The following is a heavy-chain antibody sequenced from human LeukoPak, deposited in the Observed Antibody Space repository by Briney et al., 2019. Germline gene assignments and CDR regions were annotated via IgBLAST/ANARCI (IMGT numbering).Heavy chain of an antibody. J-gene: IGHJ4*02. V-gene: IGHV5-51*01. Sequence: GESLKISCKGSGYSFPTYWIGWVRQMPGKGLEWMGIIYPGDSETRYSPSFQGQATISADKSISTAYLQWSRLMASDTAMYYCARESRADYWGQGTLVTVSS. CDR2: IYPGDSET. CDR3: ARESRADY. CDR1: GYSFPTYW.